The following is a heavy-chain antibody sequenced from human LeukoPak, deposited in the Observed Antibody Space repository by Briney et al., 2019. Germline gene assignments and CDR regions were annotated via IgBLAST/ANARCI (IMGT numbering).Heavy chain of an antibody. Sequence: SVTVSCKASGGTFSSYAISWVGQAPGQGLEWMGGIIPIFGTANYAQKFQGRVTITADESTSTAYMELSSLRSEDTAVYYCAVGYSSALYGMDVWGQGTTVTVSS. CDR1: GGTFSSYA. CDR3: AVGYSSALYGMDV. V-gene: IGHV1-69*13. CDR2: IIPIFGTA. D-gene: IGHD6-19*01. J-gene: IGHJ6*02.